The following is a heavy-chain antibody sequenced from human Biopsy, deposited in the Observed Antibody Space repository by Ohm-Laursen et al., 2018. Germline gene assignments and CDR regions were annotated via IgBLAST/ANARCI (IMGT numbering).Heavy chain of an antibody. Sequence: GSLRLSCAASGFTVYNNYMTWVRQAPGKGLEWVSLIYSGGDTKYADSVKGRFTISRDSSKNTLYLQMNSLRVEDTAVYFCATELLPPGVGGPWLDSWGQGTPVTVSS. CDR1: GFTVYNNY. J-gene: IGHJ5*01. CDR2: IYSGGDT. D-gene: IGHD3-10*01. CDR3: ATELLPPGVGGPWLDS. V-gene: IGHV3-66*01.